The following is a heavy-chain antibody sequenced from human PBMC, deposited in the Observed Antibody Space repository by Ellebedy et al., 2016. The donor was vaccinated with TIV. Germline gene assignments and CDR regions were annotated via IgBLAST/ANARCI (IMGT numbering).Heavy chain of an antibody. CDR1: GGSISSYY. V-gene: IGHV4-59*08. D-gene: IGHD5-12*01. CDR2: IYYSGST. Sequence: MPSETLSLTCTVSGGSISSYYWSWIRQPPGKGLEWIGYIYYSGSTNYNPSLKSRVTISVDTSKNQFSLKLSSVTAADTAVYYCARHVNGYSGYVDYWGQGTLVTVSS. J-gene: IGHJ4*02. CDR3: ARHVNGYSGYVDY.